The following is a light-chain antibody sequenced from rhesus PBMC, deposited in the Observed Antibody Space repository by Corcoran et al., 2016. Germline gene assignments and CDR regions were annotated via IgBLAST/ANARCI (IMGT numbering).Light chain of an antibody. CDR3: QQDYNTPYS. CDR1: QGISND. J-gene: IGKJ2*01. V-gene: IGKV1-43*03. Sequence: DIQMTQSPSFLSASVGDRVTITCRASQGISNDLNWDQQKPGIAHKVLIYAASSLESGVPSRFSGCGSGTAFTLPISSLRPADVATYYCQQDYNTPYSFGQGPKVEIK. CDR2: AAS.